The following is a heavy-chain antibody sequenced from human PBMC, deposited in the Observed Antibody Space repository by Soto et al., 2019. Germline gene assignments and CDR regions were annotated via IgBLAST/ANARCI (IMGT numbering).Heavy chain of an antibody. V-gene: IGHV4-39*01. Sequence: QLQLQEAGPGLVKPSETLSLSCTVSGGSISTNTYYWGWIRQPPGKGLEWIGSIHYSGSTYYNPSLKSRVTISVDTSKNQFSLKLSSVTAADTAVYYCARHRVGSTLDYWGQGTLVTVSS. CDR2: IHYSGST. D-gene: IGHD1-26*01. CDR3: ARHRVGSTLDY. J-gene: IGHJ4*02. CDR1: GGSISTNTYY.